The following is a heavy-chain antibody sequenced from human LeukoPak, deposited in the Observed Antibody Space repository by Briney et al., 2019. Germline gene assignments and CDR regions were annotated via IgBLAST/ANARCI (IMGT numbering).Heavy chain of an antibody. CDR1: GYTFTGYY. D-gene: IGHD6-19*01. V-gene: IGHV1-2*02. Sequence: ASVKVSCKASGYTFTGYYMHWVRQAPGQGLEWMGWINPNSGGTNYAQKFQGRVTMTRDTSISTAYMELSSLRSEDTAVYYCAREWAVAGTGNWFDPWGQGTLVTVSS. CDR2: INPNSGGT. CDR3: AREWAVAGTGNWFDP. J-gene: IGHJ5*02.